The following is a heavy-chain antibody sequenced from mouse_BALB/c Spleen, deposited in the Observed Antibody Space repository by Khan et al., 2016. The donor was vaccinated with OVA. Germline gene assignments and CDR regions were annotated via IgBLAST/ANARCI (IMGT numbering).Heavy chain of an antibody. V-gene: IGHV1-7*01. Sequence: VKLQESGAELAKPGASLKMSCTASGYSFITYWIHWVKQRPGQGLEWIGYIDPSTGYAEYTQKFTDKATLTADKSSSTAYMQLTSLTSEDSAVYDCARRGLNGIFVYWGQGTLVTVSA. CDR3: ARRGLNGIFVY. J-gene: IGHJ3*01. CDR2: IDPSTGYA. CDR1: GYSFITYW. D-gene: IGHD1-3*01.